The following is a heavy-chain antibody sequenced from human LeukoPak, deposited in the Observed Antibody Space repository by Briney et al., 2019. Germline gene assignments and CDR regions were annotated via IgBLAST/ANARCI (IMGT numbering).Heavy chain of an antibody. D-gene: IGHD2-8*01. J-gene: IGHJ4*02. Sequence: SETLSLTCTVSGGSISSYYWRWIRQPPGKGLEWIGYIYYSGSTNYNPSLKSRVTISVDTSKNQFSLKLSSVTAADTAVYYCARVGSVGYCTNGVCYPIGPFDNWGQGTLVTVSS. CDR1: GGSISSYY. V-gene: IGHV4-59*01. CDR3: ARVGSVGYCTNGVCYPIGPFDN. CDR2: IYYSGST.